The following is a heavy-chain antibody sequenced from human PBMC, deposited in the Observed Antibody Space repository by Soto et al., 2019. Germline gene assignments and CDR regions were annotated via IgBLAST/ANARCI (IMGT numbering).Heavy chain of an antibody. D-gene: IGHD3-9*01. CDR1: GFSLSTSGVG. CDR3: ANGTTYFDVLTGFDV. Sequence: QITLKESGPTLVKPTQTLTLTCTFSGFSLSTSGVGVGWIRQPPGKALEWLALIYWDDDKRYSPSLKSRLTTXKDTSKNQVVLTMTNMDPVDTATYYCANGTTYFDVLTGFDVWGQGTLVTVSS. V-gene: IGHV2-5*02. CDR2: IYWDDDK. J-gene: IGHJ4*02.